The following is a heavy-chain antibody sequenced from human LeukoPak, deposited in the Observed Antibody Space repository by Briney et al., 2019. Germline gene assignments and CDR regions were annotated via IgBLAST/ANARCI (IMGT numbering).Heavy chain of an antibody. CDR2: IWYDGSNK. CDR3: ARGDYYDSSGEWYFDL. D-gene: IGHD3-22*01. CDR1: GFTFSSYG. V-gene: IGHV3-33*03. J-gene: IGHJ2*01. Sequence: GRSLRLSCVASGFTFSSYGMHWVRQAPGKGLEWVAVIWYDGSNKYYADSVKGRFTISRDNAKNTLYLQMNSLRAEDTAVYYCARGDYYDSSGEWYFDLWGRGTLVTVSS.